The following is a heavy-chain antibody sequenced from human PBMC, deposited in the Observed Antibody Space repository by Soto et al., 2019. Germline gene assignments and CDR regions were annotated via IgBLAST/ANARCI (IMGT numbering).Heavy chain of an antibody. CDR1: GGSISSSNW. CDR3: AHRSGGSCFSVIS. Sequence: SETLSLTCAVSGGSISSSNWWSWVRQPPGKGLEWIGEIYHSGSTNYNPSLKSRVTISVDKSKNQFSLKLSSVTAADTAVYYCAHRSGGSCFSVISWGQGTLVTVSS. CDR2: IYHSGST. D-gene: IGHD2-15*01. J-gene: IGHJ5*02. V-gene: IGHV4-4*02.